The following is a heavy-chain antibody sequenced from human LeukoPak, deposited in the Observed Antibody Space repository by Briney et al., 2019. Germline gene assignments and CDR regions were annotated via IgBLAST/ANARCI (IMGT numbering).Heavy chain of an antibody. CDR1: GASISNYY. V-gene: IGHV4-4*07. Sequence: PSETLSLTCIVSGASISNYYWSWIRQPAGKGLEWIGRIYTSGSTNYKPSLKSRVTMSADTSKNQFSLKLSSVTAADTAVYYSARSLSGSYSYFDYWGQGTLVTVSS. J-gene: IGHJ4*02. D-gene: IGHD1-26*01. CDR2: IYTSGST. CDR3: ARSLSGSYSYFDY.